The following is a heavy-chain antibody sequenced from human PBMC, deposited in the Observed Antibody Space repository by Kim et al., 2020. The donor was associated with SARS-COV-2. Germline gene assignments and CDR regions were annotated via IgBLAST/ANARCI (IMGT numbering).Heavy chain of an antibody. CDR2: ISWDGGST. D-gene: IGHD3-16*01. CDR3: AKDIAGYTFGGVIAIDY. Sequence: GGSLRLSCAASGFTFYDYTMHWVRQAPGKGLEWVSLISWDGGSTYYADSVKGRFTISRDNSKNSLYLQMNSLRTEDTALYYCAKDIAGYTFGGVIAIDYWGQGTLVTVSS. J-gene: IGHJ4*02. V-gene: IGHV3-43*01. CDR1: GFTFYDYT.